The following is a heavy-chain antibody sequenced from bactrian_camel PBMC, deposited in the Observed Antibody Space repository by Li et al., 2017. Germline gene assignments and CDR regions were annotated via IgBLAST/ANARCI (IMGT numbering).Heavy chain of an antibody. CDR1: GDIIGRYC. D-gene: IGHD4*01. J-gene: IGHJ4*01. CDR3: ATVAGSFNDDYARARAYPY. CDR2: FEPDGTT. V-gene: IGHV3S53*01. Sequence: VQLVESGGGSVQVGGSLRLSCVASGDIIGRYCMGWFRQAPGKEREGVATFEPDGTTTYADSVKGRFTISKDSAKNTFSLQLNSLKTEDTALYYCATVAGSFNDDYARARAYPYWGQGTQVTVS.